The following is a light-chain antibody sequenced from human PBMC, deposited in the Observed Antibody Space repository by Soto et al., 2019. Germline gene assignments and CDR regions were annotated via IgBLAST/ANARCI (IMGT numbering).Light chain of an antibody. V-gene: IGKV3-15*01. CDR3: QQYNNWPPMA. J-gene: IGKJ1*01. Sequence: EIVMTQSPATLSVSPGERATLSCRASQSVSSNLAWYQQKPGQDLRLLIYGASTRATGIPARFSGSGSGTECTLTISSLQSEDFAVYYCQQYNNWPPMAFDQGTKVEIK. CDR2: GAS. CDR1: QSVSSN.